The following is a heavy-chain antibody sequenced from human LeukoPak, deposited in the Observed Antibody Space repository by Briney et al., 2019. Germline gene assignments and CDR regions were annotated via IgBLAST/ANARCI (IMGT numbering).Heavy chain of an antibody. CDR2: IYYSGST. D-gene: IGHD2-2*01. Sequence: SETLSLTCTVSGGSISSSSYYCGWIRQPPGKGLEWIGSIYYSGSTYYNPSLKSRVTISVDTSKNQFSLKLSSVTAADTAVYYCARLICSTSCYYYYYYYMDVWGKGTTVTVSS. V-gene: IGHV4-39*01. CDR3: ARLICSTSCYYYYYYYMDV. CDR1: GGSISSSSYY. J-gene: IGHJ6*03.